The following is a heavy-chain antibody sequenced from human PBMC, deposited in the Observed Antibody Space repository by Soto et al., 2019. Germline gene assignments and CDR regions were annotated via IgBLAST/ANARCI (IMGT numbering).Heavy chain of an antibody. J-gene: IGHJ4*02. CDR2: IYYSGST. CDR1: GGSISSGGYY. D-gene: IGHD4-17*01. Sequence: QVQLQDSGPGLVKPSQTLSLTCTVSGGSISSGGYYWSWIRQHPGKGLEWIGYIYYSGSTYYNPSLKSRVTISVDTSKNQFSLKLSSVTAADTAVYYCARRKHDYGDLFDYWGQGTLVTVSS. V-gene: IGHV4-31*03. CDR3: ARRKHDYGDLFDY.